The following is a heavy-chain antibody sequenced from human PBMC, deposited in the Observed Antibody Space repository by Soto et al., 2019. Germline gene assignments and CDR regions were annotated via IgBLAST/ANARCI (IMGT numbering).Heavy chain of an antibody. CDR1: GFMFSNHG. Sequence: QVQLVESGGGVVQPGRSLRLSCAASGFMFSNHGMHWVRQAPGKGLEWVAVIWSDGNNRYYADSVKGRFTISRDNSKHTVYLQMNSLRAEDTAVYYWVRGDNWNDEAADYWGQGTLGTVSS. V-gene: IGHV3-33*01. J-gene: IGHJ4*02. CDR2: IWSDGNNR. CDR3: VRGDNWNDEAADY. D-gene: IGHD1-1*01.